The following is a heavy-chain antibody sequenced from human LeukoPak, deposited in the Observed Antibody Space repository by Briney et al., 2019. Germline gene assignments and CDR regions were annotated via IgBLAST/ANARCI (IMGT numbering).Heavy chain of an antibody. D-gene: IGHD3-3*01. CDR1: GGSLNNYY. V-gene: IGHV4-59*01. Sequence: SETLSLTCNVSGGSLNNYYWNWIRQSPGKGLEWIGYSYYTGGVNYNPSVSGRVTISVDTSKNQFSLRLTSVTAADTAVYYCARFGGDALFAFDIWGEGTMVTVSS. CDR2: SYYTGGV. CDR3: ARFGGDALFAFDI. J-gene: IGHJ3*02.